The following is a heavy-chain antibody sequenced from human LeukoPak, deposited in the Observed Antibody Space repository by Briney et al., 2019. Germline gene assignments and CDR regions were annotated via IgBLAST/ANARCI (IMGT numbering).Heavy chain of an antibody. Sequence: GSLRLSCAASGFTFSSYWMSWVRQAPGKGLEWVANIKQDGSEKYYVDSVKGRFTISRDNAKNSLYLQMNSLRAEDTAVYYCARVGYSYGSDRFGYWGQGTLVTVSS. CDR3: ARVGYSYGSDRFGY. D-gene: IGHD5-18*01. CDR1: GFTFSSYW. V-gene: IGHV3-7*01. J-gene: IGHJ4*02. CDR2: IKQDGSEK.